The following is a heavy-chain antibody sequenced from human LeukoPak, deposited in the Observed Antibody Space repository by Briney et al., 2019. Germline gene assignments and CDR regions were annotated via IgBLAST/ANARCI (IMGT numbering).Heavy chain of an antibody. D-gene: IGHD3-10*01. Sequence: GTSLRLSCAGSGFRFSSHGMHWVSQAPGKGLEWLGYIWYDGSNPDYVDPVKGRFTISRDNSKNTVYLQMNSLRAEDTAVYHCARFVGSDYTGSFDLWGQGTPVTVSS. CDR2: IWYDGSNP. J-gene: IGHJ4*02. V-gene: IGHV3-33*01. CDR3: ARFVGSDYTGSFDL. CDR1: GFRFSSHG.